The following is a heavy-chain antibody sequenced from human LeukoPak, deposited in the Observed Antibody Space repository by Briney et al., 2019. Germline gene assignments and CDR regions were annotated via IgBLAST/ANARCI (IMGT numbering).Heavy chain of an antibody. CDR3: ARPTLIYHGMDV. CDR1: GYTFTGYY. CDR2: INPNSGGT. D-gene: IGHD3-22*01. V-gene: IGHV1-2*02. Sequence: ASVKVSCKASGYTFTGYYMHWVRQAPGQGLEWMGWINPNSGGTNYAQKFQGRVTMTRDTSISTAYMELSRLRSDDTAVYYCARPTLIYHGMDVWGQGTTVTVSS. J-gene: IGHJ6*02.